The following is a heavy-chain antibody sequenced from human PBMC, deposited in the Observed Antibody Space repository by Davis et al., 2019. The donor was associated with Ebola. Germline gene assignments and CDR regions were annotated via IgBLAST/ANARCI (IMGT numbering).Heavy chain of an antibody. CDR3: ARDLDGDYFDY. CDR2: IYHSGST. J-gene: IGHJ4*02. CDR1: GGSISSSNW. V-gene: IGHV4-4*02. D-gene: IGHD4-17*01. Sequence: SETLSLTCAVSGGSISSSNWWSWVRQPPGTGLEWIGVIYHSGSTNYNPSLKSRVTISVDKSKNQFSLKLSSVTAADTAVYYCARDLDGDYFDYWGQGTLVTVSS.